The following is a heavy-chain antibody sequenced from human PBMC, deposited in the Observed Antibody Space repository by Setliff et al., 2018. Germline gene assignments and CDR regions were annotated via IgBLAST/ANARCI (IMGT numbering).Heavy chain of an antibody. V-gene: IGHV3-7*01. D-gene: IGHD2-21*01. Sequence: PGGSLRLSCAASGFDFKTHWRDWARQAPGKGLEWVANIKEDGSQRNYVDAVRGRFTVSRDNARNLLYLQMNSLRVDDTAVYYCSSYLVSWGQGALVTVSS. CDR2: IKEDGSQR. CDR1: GFDFKTHW. CDR3: SSYLVS. J-gene: IGHJ4*02.